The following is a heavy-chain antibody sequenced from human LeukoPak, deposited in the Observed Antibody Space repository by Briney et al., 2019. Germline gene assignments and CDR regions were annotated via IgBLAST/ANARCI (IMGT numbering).Heavy chain of an antibody. J-gene: IGHJ4*02. V-gene: IGHV4-59*01. CDR1: GVSISSYY. CDR3: ARAFSGSLFDY. D-gene: IGHD3-10*01. Sequence: SETLSLTCTVSGVSISSYYWSWIRQPPGKGLEWIGYIYYSGSTNYNPSLKSRVSISVDTSKNQFSLKLSSVTAADTAVYYCARAFSGSLFDYWGQGTLVTVSS. CDR2: IYYSGST.